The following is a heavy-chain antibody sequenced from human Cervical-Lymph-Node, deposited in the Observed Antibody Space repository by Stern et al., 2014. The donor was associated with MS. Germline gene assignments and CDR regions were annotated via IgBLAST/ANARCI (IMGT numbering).Heavy chain of an antibody. Sequence: VQLVESGGAVVQPGRSLRLSCAASGFTFSSYCRHWVRQAPGKGLEWVPVISYDGNHKYYAASVKGRFTISRDNSKNTLHLQMNSVTPDDTAIYYCARDYEDTSMLFDHWGQGTLVTVSS. CDR2: ISYDGNHK. CDR3: ARDYEDTSMLFDH. D-gene: IGHD2-8*01. V-gene: IGHV3-30*03. CDR1: GFTFSSYC. J-gene: IGHJ4*02.